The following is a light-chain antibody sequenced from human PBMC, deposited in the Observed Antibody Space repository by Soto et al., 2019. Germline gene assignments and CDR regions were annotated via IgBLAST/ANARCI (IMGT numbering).Light chain of an antibody. Sequence: DIPLTQSPPTLSASVGDRVTITCRASQSIRYYLAWYQQMPGKAPKLLIYGASCLQSGVPSRFSGSGSGTEFTLTISSLQPDDFATYFCQHHNSYSQTFGQGTKVEIK. J-gene: IGKJ1*01. V-gene: IGKV1-5*01. CDR3: QHHNSYSQT. CDR2: GAS. CDR1: QSIRYY.